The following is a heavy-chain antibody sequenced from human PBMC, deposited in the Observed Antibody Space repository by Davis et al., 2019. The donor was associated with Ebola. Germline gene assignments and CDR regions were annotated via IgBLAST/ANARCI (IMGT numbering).Heavy chain of an antibody. Sequence: ASVKVFCKASGYTFTGYYMHWVRQAPGQGLEWMGRINPNSGGTNYAQKFQGRVTMTRDTSISTAYMELSRLRSDDTAVYYCARESPVTHYYYGMDVWGKGTTVTVSS. J-gene: IGHJ6*04. CDR2: INPNSGGT. CDR1: GYTFTGYY. V-gene: IGHV1-2*06. D-gene: IGHD4-11*01. CDR3: ARESPVTHYYYGMDV.